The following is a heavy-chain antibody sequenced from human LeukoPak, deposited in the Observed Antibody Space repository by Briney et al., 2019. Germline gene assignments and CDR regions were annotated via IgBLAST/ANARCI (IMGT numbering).Heavy chain of an antibody. V-gene: IGHV3-30*02. CDR1: GFTFTNYG. Sequence: PGGSLRLSCGASGFTFTNYGMHWVRQAPGKGLEWVAFIRNDGSNKYHAESVKGRFTISRDNSKNTLYLQMNSLRAEDTAVYYCARVRLGRLNYYMDVWGKGTTVTVSS. J-gene: IGHJ6*03. CDR3: ARVRLGRLNYYMDV. CDR2: IRNDGSNK. D-gene: IGHD5-12*01.